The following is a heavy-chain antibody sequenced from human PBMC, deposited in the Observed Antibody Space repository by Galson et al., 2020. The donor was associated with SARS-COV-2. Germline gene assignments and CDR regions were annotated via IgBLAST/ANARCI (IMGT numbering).Heavy chain of an antibody. J-gene: IGHJ5*02. CDR3: ARAVRGVIIKGFDWFDP. V-gene: IGHV4-31*03. CDR1: GGSISSGGYY. CDR2: IYYSGST. D-gene: IGHD3-10*01. Sequence: SETLSLTCTVSGGSISSGGYYWSWIRQHPGKGLEWIGYIYYSGSTYYNPSLKSRVTISVDTSKNQFSLKLSSVTAADTAVYYCARAVRGVIIKGFDWFDPWSQGTLVTVSS.